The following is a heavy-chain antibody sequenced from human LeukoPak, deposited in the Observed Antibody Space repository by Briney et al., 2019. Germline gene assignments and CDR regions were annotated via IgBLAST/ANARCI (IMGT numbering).Heavy chain of an antibody. D-gene: IGHD3-22*01. J-gene: IGHJ4*02. V-gene: IGHV4-4*07. CDR3: ARVGDSGYLIDY. CDR1: GGSISSYY. CDR2: IYSSGSTSGST. Sequence: SETLSLTCTVSGGSISSYYWSWIRQPAGKGLEWIGRIYSSGSTSGSTNYNPSLKSRVTMSLDTSKNQFSLKLSSVTAADTAVYYCARVGDSGYLIDYWGQGTLVTVSS.